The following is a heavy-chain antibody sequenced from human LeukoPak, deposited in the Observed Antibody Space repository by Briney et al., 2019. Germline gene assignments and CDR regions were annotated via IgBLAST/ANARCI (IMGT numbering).Heavy chain of an antibody. CDR2: TYYRSKWYN. V-gene: IGHV6-1*01. CDR1: GDSVSSNSAA. J-gene: IGHJ4*02. D-gene: IGHD3-10*01. CDR3: ARHAPEYYYGPYPSYFDY. Sequence: SQTLSLTCAISGDSVSSNSAAWNWLRQSPSRGLECLGRTYYRSKWYNDYAVSVKSRITIHPDTSKNQFSLKPSSVTAADTAVYYCARHAPEYYYGPYPSYFDYWGQGTLVTVSS.